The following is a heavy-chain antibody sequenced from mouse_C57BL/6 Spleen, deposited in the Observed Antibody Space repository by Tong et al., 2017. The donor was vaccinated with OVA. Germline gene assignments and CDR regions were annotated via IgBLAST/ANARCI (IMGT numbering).Heavy chain of an antibody. D-gene: IGHD6-1*02. J-gene: IGHJ3*01. Sequence: VQLQESGAELVKPGASVKISCKASGYAFSSYWMNWVKRRPGKGLEWIGQIYPGDGDTNYNGKFKGKATLTADKSSSTAYMQLSSLTSEDSAVYFCARSEKAKPPGAYWGQGTLVTVSA. CDR1: GYAFSSYW. CDR2: IYPGDGDT. CDR3: ARSEKAKPPGAY. V-gene: IGHV1-80*01.